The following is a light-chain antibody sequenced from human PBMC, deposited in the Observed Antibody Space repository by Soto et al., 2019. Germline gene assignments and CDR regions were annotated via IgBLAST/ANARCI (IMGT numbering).Light chain of an antibody. CDR3: QQYSSLWT. CDR1: QSFRGL. CDR2: DAY. Sequence: EVVLTQSPVTLSLSPGERATLSCRASQSFRGLLAWYQQKPGQAPRLLIYDAYNRATGIPDRFSGSGSGTDFTLSISRLEPEDFAVYYCQQYSSLWTFGQGTKVEIK. V-gene: IGKV3-11*01. J-gene: IGKJ1*01.